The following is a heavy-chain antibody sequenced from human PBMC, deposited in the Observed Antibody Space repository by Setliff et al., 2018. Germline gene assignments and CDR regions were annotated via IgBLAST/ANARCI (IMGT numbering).Heavy chain of an antibody. CDR3: ARAAKYDSSGYYGFWFDP. CDR2: IYYSGST. D-gene: IGHD3-22*01. J-gene: IGHJ5*02. V-gene: IGHV4-59*01. CDR1: GGSISSYY. Sequence: LSLTCTVSGGSISSYYWSWIRQPPGKGLEWIGYIYYSGSTNYNPSLKSRVTISVDTSKNQFSLRLSSVTAADTAVYYCARAAKYDSSGYYGFWFDPWGQGNLVTVSS.